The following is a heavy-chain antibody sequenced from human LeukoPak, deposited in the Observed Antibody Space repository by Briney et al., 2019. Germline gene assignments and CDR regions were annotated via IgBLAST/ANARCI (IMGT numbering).Heavy chain of an antibody. Sequence: NSSETLSLTCAVYGGSSSGYYWSWIRQPPGKGLEWIGEINHSGSTNYNPSLKSRVTISVDTSKNQFSLKLSSVTAADTAVYYCARALNGAAADFGFWFDPWGQGTLVTVSS. D-gene: IGHD6-13*01. CDR3: ARALNGAAADFGFWFDP. CDR1: GGSSSGYY. CDR2: INHSGST. J-gene: IGHJ5*02. V-gene: IGHV4-34*01.